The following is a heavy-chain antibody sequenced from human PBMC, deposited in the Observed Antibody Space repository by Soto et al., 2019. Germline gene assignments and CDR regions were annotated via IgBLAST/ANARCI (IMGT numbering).Heavy chain of an antibody. V-gene: IGHV3-33*01. CDR1: GFTFSSYG. CDR2: IWYDGSNK. CDR3: ARALGLGIIDP. J-gene: IGHJ5*02. Sequence: PGGSLRLSCAASGFTFSSYGMHWVRQAPGKGLEWVAVIWYDGSNKYYADSVKGRFTISRDNSKNTLYLQMNSLRAEDTAVYYCARALGLGIIDPWGQGTLVTVSS. D-gene: IGHD7-27*01.